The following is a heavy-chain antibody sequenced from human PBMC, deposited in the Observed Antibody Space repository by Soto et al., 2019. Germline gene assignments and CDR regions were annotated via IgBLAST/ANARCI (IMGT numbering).Heavy chain of an antibody. CDR2: ISYDGSNK. V-gene: IGHV3-30*18. Sequence: QVQLVESGGGVVQPGRSLRLSCAASGFTFSSYGMHWVRQAPGKGLEWVAVISYDGSNKYYADSVKGRFTISRDNTTKTLYMQMNSVKAEDTDVYYCAKGLKYRGIAARTFDYWGQGTLVTVSS. CDR1: GFTFSSYG. D-gene: IGHD6-6*01. CDR3: AKGLKYRGIAARTFDY. J-gene: IGHJ4*02.